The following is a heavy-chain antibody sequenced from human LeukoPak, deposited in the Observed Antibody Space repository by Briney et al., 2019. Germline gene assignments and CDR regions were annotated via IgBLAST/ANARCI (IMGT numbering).Heavy chain of an antibody. D-gene: IGHD2-2*01. CDR2: IYYSGST. J-gene: IGHJ5*02. Sequence: SETLSLTCTVSGGSISSSSYYWGWIRQPPGKGLEWIGSIYYSGSTYYNPSLKSRVTISVDTSKNQFSLQLNSVTPEDTAVYYCARDGDDQLLWGGWFDPWGQGTLVTVSS. V-gene: IGHV4-39*02. CDR1: GGSISSSSYY. CDR3: ARDGDDQLLWGGWFDP.